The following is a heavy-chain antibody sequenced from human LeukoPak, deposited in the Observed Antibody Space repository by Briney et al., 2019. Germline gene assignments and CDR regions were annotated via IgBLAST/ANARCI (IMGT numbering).Heavy chain of an antibody. CDR3: AKLWFGEFSWFDP. V-gene: IGHV3-23*01. D-gene: IGHD3-10*01. CDR1: GFTFSSYA. J-gene: IGHJ5*02. Sequence: GGSLRLSCAASGFTFSSYAMTWVCQTPGKGLEWVSTISGSGGSTYYADSVKGRFTVSRDNSKNTLYLQMNSLRAEDTAVYYCAKLWFGEFSWFDPWGQGTLVTVSS. CDR2: ISGSGGST.